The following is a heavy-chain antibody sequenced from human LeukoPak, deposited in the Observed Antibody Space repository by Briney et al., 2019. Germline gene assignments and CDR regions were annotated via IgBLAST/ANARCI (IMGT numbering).Heavy chain of an antibody. V-gene: IGHV3-7*01. CDR2: INPAGSET. Sequence: GGSLRLSCAASGFSFSAYWMTWVRQAPGTGLEWVANINPAGSETYYVDPVKGRFSISRDNAKNLVYLQMNSLRAEDTAVYHCARFGYVAAVDAWGQGTPVTV. CDR3: ARFGYVAAVDA. D-gene: IGHD2-15*01. J-gene: IGHJ4*02. CDR1: GFSFSAYW.